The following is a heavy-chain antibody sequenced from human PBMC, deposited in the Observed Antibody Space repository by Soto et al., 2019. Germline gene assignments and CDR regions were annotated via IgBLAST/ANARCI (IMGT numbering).Heavy chain of an antibody. CDR1: GFTFSTYN. V-gene: IGHV3-48*02. D-gene: IGHD1-26*01. CDR3: VRDSAWAFDL. CDR2: MSITDAI. Sequence: GGSLRLSCAASGFTFSTYNMNWVRQAPGKGLEWVSYMSITDAIFYADSVRGRFTISRDNAKNLLDLQMNSLREEDTAVYYCVRDSAWAFDLWGQGTLVTVS. J-gene: IGHJ4*02.